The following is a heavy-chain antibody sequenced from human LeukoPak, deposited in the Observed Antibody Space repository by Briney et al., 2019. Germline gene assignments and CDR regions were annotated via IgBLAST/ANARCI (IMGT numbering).Heavy chain of an antibody. CDR1: GGTFSSYA. V-gene: IGHV1-69*04. J-gene: IGHJ3*02. Sequence: GASVKVSCKASGGTFSSYAISWVRQAPGQGLEWMGRIIPILGIANYAQKFQGRVTITADKSTSTAYMELSSLRSEDTAVYYCAREPRYYYDSSGYYNDAFDIWGQGTMVTVSS. CDR2: IIPILGIA. D-gene: IGHD3-22*01. CDR3: AREPRYYYDSSGYYNDAFDI.